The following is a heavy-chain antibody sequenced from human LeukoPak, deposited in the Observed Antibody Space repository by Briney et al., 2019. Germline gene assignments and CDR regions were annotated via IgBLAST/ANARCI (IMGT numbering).Heavy chain of an antibody. V-gene: IGHV4-39*01. Sequence: SETLSLTCTVSGGSISSSSYYWGWIRQPPGKGLEWIGSIYYSGSTYYNPSLKSRVTISVDTSKNQFSLKLSSVTAADTAVYYCARRNIAAAGTVDIYWGQGTLVTVSS. CDR3: ARRNIAAAGTVDIY. CDR2: IYYSGST. D-gene: IGHD6-13*01. CDR1: GGSISSSSYY. J-gene: IGHJ4*02.